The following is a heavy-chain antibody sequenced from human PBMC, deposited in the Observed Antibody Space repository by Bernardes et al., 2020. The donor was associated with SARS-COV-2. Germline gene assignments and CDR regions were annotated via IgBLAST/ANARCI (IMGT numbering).Heavy chain of an antibody. Sequence: SESLSLTCTVSGSSVSSCAYFWTWIRQHPGKGLEWIGYIYYSGGTYYNPSLESRITISLDTSKNQFSLNLYSVTAADTAVYFCARMGDYYDSRNFYEDILFDPWGQGALVTVSS. CDR1: GSSVSSCAYF. D-gene: IGHD3-10*01. J-gene: IGHJ5*02. CDR2: IYYSGGT. CDR3: ARMGDYYDSRNFYEDILFDP. V-gene: IGHV4-31*03.